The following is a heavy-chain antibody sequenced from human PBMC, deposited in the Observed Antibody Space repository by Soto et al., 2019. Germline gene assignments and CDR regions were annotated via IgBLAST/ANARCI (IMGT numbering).Heavy chain of an antibody. V-gene: IGHV1-2*02. CDR2: INPNSCGT. CDR1: GYTFTVYY. Sequence: GTSVKVSRRDSGYTFTVYYMHWVQRAPGQGLEWMGWINPNSCGTNYAQKFQGRVTMTRDTSISTAYMELSRLRSDDTAVYYCARDVEAEAGTCWFDPWGQGTLVSVSA. CDR3: ARDVEAEAGTCWFDP. J-gene: IGHJ5*02. D-gene: IGHD6-13*01.